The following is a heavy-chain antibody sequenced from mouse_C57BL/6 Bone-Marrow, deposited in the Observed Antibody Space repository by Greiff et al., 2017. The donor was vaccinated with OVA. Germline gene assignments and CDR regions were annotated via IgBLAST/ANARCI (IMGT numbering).Heavy chain of an antibody. D-gene: IGHD1-1*01. J-gene: IGHJ2*01. CDR3: TKQKVYYYGSSYEFDY. CDR1: GFSLTSYG. Sequence: VMLVESGPGLVAPSQSLSITCTVSGFSLTSYGVSWVRQPPGKGLEWLGVIWGDGSTNYHSALISRLSISEDNSKSQVFLKLNSLQTDDTATYYCTKQKVYYYGSSYEFDYWGQGTTLTVSS. V-gene: IGHV2-3*01. CDR2: IWGDGST.